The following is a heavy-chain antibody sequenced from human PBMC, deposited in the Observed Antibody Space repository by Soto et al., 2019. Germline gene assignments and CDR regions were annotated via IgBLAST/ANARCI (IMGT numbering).Heavy chain of an antibody. CDR1: GFTFSSYG. J-gene: IGHJ3*02. Sequence: GGSLRLSCAASGFTFSSYGMHWVRQAPGKGLEWVAVIWYDGSNKYYADSVKGRFTISRDNSKNTLYLQMNSLRAEDTAVYYCARDWAIAARPIGAFDIWGQGTMVTVSS. V-gene: IGHV3-33*01. CDR2: IWYDGSNK. D-gene: IGHD6-6*01. CDR3: ARDWAIAARPIGAFDI.